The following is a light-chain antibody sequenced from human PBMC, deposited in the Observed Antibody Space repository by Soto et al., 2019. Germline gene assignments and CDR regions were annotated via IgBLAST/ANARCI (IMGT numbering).Light chain of an antibody. CDR3: SSYTISSTYV. Sequence: QSALTQPASVSGSPGQSITLSCTGTSSDIGDYNYVSWYQQHPGKAPKLMIYEVTNRPSGVSNRFSGSKSGNTASLTISGLQAEDEADYYCSSYTISSTYVFGTGTKVTVL. V-gene: IGLV2-14*01. CDR2: EVT. CDR1: SSDIGDYNY. J-gene: IGLJ1*01.